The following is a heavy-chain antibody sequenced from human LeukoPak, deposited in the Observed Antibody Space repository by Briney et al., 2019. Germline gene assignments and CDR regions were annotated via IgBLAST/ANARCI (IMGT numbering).Heavy chain of an antibody. CDR3: ARVVYSSSWYKGGDY. CDR2: ISSSSSYI. D-gene: IGHD6-13*01. CDR1: GFTFSSYS. Sequence: GGSLRLSCAASGFTFSSYSMNWVRQAPGKGLEWVSSISSSSSYIYYADSVKGRFTISRDNAKNSLYLQINSLRAEDTAVYYCARVVYSSSWYKGGDYWGQGTLVTVSS. J-gene: IGHJ4*02. V-gene: IGHV3-21*01.